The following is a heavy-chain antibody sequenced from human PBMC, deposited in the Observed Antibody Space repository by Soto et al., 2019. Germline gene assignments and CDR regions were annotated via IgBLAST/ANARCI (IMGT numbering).Heavy chain of an antibody. Sequence: QVQLVQSGAEVKKPGSSVKVSCKASGGTFSSYTISWVRQAPGQGLEWMGRIIPILGIANYAQKFQGRVTITADKSTSTAYMELSSLRSEDTAVYYCARDRKARVFGGTAGDYWGQGTLVTVSS. D-gene: IGHD3-10*02. CDR3: ARDRKARVFGGTAGDY. CDR1: GGTFSSYT. CDR2: IIPILGIA. V-gene: IGHV1-69*08. J-gene: IGHJ4*02.